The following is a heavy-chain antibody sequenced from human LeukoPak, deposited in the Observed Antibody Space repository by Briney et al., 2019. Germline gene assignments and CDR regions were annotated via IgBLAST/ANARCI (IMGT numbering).Heavy chain of an antibody. J-gene: IGHJ5*02. Sequence: SETLSLTCAVYGGSFSGYYWSWIRQPPGKGLEWIGEINHSGSTNYNPSLKSRVTISIDTPNNRISLRLKSVTAADTAVYYCARGDYDSSDYYYVGHWFDPWGQGTLVTVSS. CDR2: INHSGST. CDR3: ARGDYDSSDYYYVGHWFDP. D-gene: IGHD3-22*01. CDR1: GGSFSGYY. V-gene: IGHV4-34*01.